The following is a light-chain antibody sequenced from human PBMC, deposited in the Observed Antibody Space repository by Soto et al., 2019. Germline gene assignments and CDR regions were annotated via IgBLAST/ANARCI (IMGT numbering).Light chain of an antibody. CDR2: EVS. V-gene: IGLV2-14*01. J-gene: IGLJ1*01. Sequence: QSALTQPASVSGSPGQSITISCTGTSSDVGGYNYVSCYQQHPGKAPKPMIYEVSNRPSGVSNRFSGSKSGNTASLTISGLQAEDEDDYYCSSYTSSSTFYVFGTGTKLTVL. CDR3: SSYTSSSTFYV. CDR1: SSDVGGYNY.